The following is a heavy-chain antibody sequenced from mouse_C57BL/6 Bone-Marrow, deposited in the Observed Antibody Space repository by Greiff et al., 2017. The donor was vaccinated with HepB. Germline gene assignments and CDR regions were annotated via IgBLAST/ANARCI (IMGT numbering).Heavy chain of an antibody. D-gene: IGHD1-1*01. CDR3: ARHGEYYGSHYYAMDY. CDR2: ISSGGSYN. CDR1: GFTFSSYG. J-gene: IGHJ4*01. V-gene: IGHV5-6*01. Sequence: EVQVVESGGDLVKPGGSLKLSCAASGFTFSSYGMSWVRQTPDKRLEWVATISSGGSYNYYPDSVKGRFTISRDNAKNTLYLHMSSLKSEDTAMYYFARHGEYYGSHYYAMDYWGQGTSLTVSS.